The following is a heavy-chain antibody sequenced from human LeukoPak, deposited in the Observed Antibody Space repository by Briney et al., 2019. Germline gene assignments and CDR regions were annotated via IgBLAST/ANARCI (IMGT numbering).Heavy chain of an antibody. CDR3: TRGDYRGGFEH. V-gene: IGHV3-72*01. D-gene: IGHD2-21*01. CDR2: IRNKANRYTT. J-gene: IGHJ4*02. Sequence: GGSLRLSCVASGFTFSDHYMDWVRQAPGKGLEWVGRIRNKANRYTTEHAASVKGRFIISRDDSKNSIYLQMNSLKTEDTAVYYCTRGDYRGGFEHWGQGTLVTVSS. CDR1: GFTFSDHY.